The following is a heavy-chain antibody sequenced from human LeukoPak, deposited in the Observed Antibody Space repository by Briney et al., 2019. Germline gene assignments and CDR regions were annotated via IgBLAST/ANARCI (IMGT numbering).Heavy chain of an antibody. J-gene: IGHJ4*02. CDR2: IKQDGSEK. CDR1: GFTFSSYW. V-gene: IGHV3-7*01. CDR3: ARVGRVRFTYFDY. D-gene: IGHD3-3*01. Sequence: GGSLRLSCAASGFTFSSYWMSWVRQAPGKGLEWVANIKQDGSEKYYVDSVKGRFTISRDNAKNSLYLQMNSLRAEDTAVYYCARVGRVRFTYFDYWGQGTLVTVSS.